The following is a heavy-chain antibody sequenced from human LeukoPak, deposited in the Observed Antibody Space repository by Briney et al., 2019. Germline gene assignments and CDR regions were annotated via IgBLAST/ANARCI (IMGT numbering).Heavy chain of an antibody. CDR3: AKDMGYSYGFYYYYGMDV. J-gene: IGHJ6*02. V-gene: IGHV3-43D*03. CDR2: ISWDGGST. D-gene: IGHD5-18*01. Sequence: GSLRLSCAASGFTFDGYAMHWVRQAPGKGLEWVSLISWDGGSTYYADSVKGRFTISRDNSKNSLYLQMNSLRAEDTALYYCAKDMGYSYGFYYYYGMDVWGQGTTVTVSS. CDR1: GFTFDGYA.